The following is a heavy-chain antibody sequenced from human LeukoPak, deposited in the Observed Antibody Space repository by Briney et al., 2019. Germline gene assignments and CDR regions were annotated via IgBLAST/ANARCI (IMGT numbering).Heavy chain of an antibody. CDR2: INPSGGST. J-gene: IGHJ6*02. CDR3: AREAVVVVAATRPTYYYYGMDV. D-gene: IGHD2-15*01. CDR1: GYTFTSYY. Sequence: GASVKVSCKASGYTFTSYYMHWVRQAPGQGLEWMGIINPSGGSTSYAQKFQGRVTMTRDTSTSTVYMELSSLRSEDTAVYYCAREAVVVVAATRPTYYYYGMDVWGQGTTVTVSS. V-gene: IGHV1-46*01.